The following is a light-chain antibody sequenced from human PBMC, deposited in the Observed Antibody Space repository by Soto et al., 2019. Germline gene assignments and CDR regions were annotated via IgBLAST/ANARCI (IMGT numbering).Light chain of an antibody. J-gene: IGLJ2*01. CDR2: EVS. CDR1: SSDVGGYNY. Sequence: QSALTQPASVSGSPGQSITISCTGTSSDVGGYNYVSWYQQHPGKAPKIMIYEVSNRPSGVSNRFSGSKSGNTASLTISGLQAEDEADYYYSSYTSSSVVFGGGTKLTAL. CDR3: SSYTSSSVV. V-gene: IGLV2-14*01.